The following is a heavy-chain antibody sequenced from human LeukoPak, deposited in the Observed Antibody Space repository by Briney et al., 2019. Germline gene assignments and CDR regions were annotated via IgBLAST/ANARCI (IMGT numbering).Heavy chain of an antibody. J-gene: IGHJ6*02. Sequence: KPSETLSLTCTVSGGSISSYYWSWIRQPPGKGLEWIGYIYYSGSTNYNPSLKSRVTLSVDTSKNQFSLKLSSVTAADTAVYYCARDYGDYLYGMDVWGRGTTVTVSS. CDR2: IYYSGST. CDR3: ARDYGDYLYGMDV. CDR1: GGSISSYY. D-gene: IGHD4-17*01. V-gene: IGHV4-59*12.